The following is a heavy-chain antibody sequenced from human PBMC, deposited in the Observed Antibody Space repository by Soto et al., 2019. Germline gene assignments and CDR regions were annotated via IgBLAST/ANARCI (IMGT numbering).Heavy chain of an antibody. V-gene: IGHV3-30*18. CDR3: AKAVDISVRGVPPSDC. D-gene: IGHD3-10*02. CDR1: GFTFNRFG. CDR2: ISYDGTNK. J-gene: IGHJ4*02. Sequence: QVQLVESGGGVVQPGMSLRLSCAVSGFTFNRFGMHWVRQAPGKGLEWVAVISYDGTNKYYADSVKGRYTISRDNSQNTLFLQMKSLRPEDTAMYYCAKAVDISVRGVPPSDCWGQGTLVTVSS.